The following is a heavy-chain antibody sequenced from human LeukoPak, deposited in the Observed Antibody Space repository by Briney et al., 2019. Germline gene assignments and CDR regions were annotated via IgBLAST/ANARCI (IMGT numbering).Heavy chain of an antibody. CDR3: AKDPTYYYGSSHFDY. Sequence: PGGSLRLSCAASGFTFTSYSMSWVRQAPGKGLEWVSGTSDRGDYTYYADSVKGRFTISRDNSKNTLYLQMNSLRAEDTAVYYCAKDPTYYYGSSHFDYWGQGTLVTVSS. CDR2: TSDRGDYT. V-gene: IGHV3-23*01. D-gene: IGHD3-10*01. J-gene: IGHJ4*02. CDR1: GFTFTSYS.